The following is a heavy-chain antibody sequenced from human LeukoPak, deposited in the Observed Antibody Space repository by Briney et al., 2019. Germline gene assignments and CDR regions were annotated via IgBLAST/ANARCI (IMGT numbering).Heavy chain of an antibody. CDR1: GFTFSGSA. Sequence: GGSLRLSCAASGFTFSGSAMHWVRQASGKGLEWVGRIRSKANNYATAYAASVKGRFTISRDDSKNTAYLQMNSLKTEDTAVYYCTRGMTTVSLWGQGTLVTVSS. V-gene: IGHV3-73*01. CDR2: IRSKANNYAT. J-gene: IGHJ4*02. D-gene: IGHD4-11*01. CDR3: TRGMTTVSL.